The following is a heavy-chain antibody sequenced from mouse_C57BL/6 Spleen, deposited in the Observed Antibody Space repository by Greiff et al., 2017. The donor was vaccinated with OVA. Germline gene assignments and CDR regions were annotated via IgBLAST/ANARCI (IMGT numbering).Heavy chain of an antibody. D-gene: IGHD2-4*01. CDR1: GYTFTSYG. J-gene: IGHJ2*01. Sequence: QFQLQQSGAELARPGASVKLSCKASGYTFTSYGISWVKQRTGQGLEWIGEIYPRSGNTYYNEKFKGKATLTADKSSSTAYMELRSLTSEDSAVYFCARRYDYDGYYFDYWGQGTTLTVSS. CDR2: IYPRSGNT. CDR3: ARRYDYDGYYFDY. V-gene: IGHV1-81*01.